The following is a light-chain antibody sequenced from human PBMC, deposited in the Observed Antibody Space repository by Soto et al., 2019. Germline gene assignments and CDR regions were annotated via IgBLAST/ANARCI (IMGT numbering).Light chain of an antibody. CDR1: QSISSW. J-gene: IGKJ4*01. Sequence: DIQMTQSPPTLSASVGDRVIITCRASQSISSWLAWYQQKPGKAPKLIIYTASTLESGVPSRFIGSGSGTEFTLTISSLQPDDFATYYCQQYHSYPLTFGGGTKVEIK. CDR3: QQYHSYPLT. CDR2: TAS. V-gene: IGKV1-5*03.